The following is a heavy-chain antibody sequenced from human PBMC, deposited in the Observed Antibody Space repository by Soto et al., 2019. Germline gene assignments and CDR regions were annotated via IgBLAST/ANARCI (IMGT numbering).Heavy chain of an antibody. Sequence: GASVKVSCKASGYTFSSSGITWVRQAPGQGLEWMGWISANNGNTNYAQKLQGRVTMTTDTSTSTAYMELRSLRSDDTAVYYCARETIYCDYVDGAFDIRGQGTMVTVSS. J-gene: IGHJ3*02. CDR3: ARETIYCDYVDGAFDI. D-gene: IGHD4-17*01. V-gene: IGHV1-18*01. CDR2: ISANNGNT. CDR1: GYTFSSSG.